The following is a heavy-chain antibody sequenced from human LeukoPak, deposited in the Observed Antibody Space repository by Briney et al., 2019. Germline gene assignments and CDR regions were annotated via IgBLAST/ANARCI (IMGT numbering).Heavy chain of an antibody. Sequence: PSETLSLTCTVSGGSISSYYWSWIRQPAGKGLEWIGRIYTSGSTNYNPSLKSRVTMSVDTSKNQFSLKLSSVTAADTAVYYCGXXGFXVHHRAEYFQHWGQGTLVTVSS. CDR3: GXXGFXVHHRAEYFQH. V-gene: IGHV4-4*07. CDR2: IYTSGST. J-gene: IGHJ1*01. CDR1: GGSISSYY. D-gene: IGHD1-14*01.